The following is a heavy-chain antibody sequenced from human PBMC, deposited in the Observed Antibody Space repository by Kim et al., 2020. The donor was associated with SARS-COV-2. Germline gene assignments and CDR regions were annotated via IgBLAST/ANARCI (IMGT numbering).Heavy chain of an antibody. CDR2: IYYSGST. J-gene: IGHJ4*02. CDR1: GGSVSSGSYY. CDR3: ARGGYYGSGSYLDY. D-gene: IGHD3-10*01. Sequence: SETLSLTCTVSGGSVSSGSYYWSWIRQPPGKGLEWIGYIYYSGSTNYNPSLKSRVTISVDTSKNQFSLKLSSVTAADTAVYYCARGGYYGSGSYLDYWGQGTLVTVSS. V-gene: IGHV4-61*01.